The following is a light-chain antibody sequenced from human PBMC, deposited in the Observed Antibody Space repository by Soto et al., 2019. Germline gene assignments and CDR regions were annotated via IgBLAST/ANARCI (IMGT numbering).Light chain of an antibody. CDR1: QSISSW. CDR3: QQYTTWT. V-gene: IGKV1-5*01. CDR2: DAS. Sequence: DIQMTQSPSTLSASVGDRVTITCRASQSISSWLAWYQQKPGKAPKLLIYDASSLESGVPSRFSGSGSGTEFTLTISSPQPDDFATYYCQQYTTWTFGQGTKVEIK. J-gene: IGKJ1*01.